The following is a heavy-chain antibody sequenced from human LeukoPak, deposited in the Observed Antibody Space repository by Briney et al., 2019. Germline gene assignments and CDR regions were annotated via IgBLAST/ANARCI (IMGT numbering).Heavy chain of an antibody. J-gene: IGHJ4*02. CDR2: INSTGTA. Sequence: SETLSLTCVVSGVSLTSGAYSRGCVRHPPGKALEWIRYINSTGTAYYNPSLKNRVAISVDKSYNQFSLRLNSVTAADTAVYYCASGILAYGSSGYYHDYFGSWGQGTLVIVST. D-gene: IGHD3-22*01. V-gene: IGHV4-30-2*01. CDR1: GVSLTSGAYS. CDR3: ASGILAYGSSGYYHDYFGS.